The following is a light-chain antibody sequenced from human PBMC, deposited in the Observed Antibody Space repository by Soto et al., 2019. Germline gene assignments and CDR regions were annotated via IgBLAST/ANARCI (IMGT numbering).Light chain of an antibody. CDR2: GAS. J-gene: IGKJ1*01. Sequence: EIVLTQSPGTLSLSPGERATLSCRASQTVGNNYLDGYQQKPGQAPRLLIYGASSRATVIPDRFSGSGSGTDVTLTISRLEPEDFAVYYCRQSATSPRTFGQGTKVEIK. CDR3: RQSATSPRT. V-gene: IGKV3-20*01. CDR1: QTVGNNY.